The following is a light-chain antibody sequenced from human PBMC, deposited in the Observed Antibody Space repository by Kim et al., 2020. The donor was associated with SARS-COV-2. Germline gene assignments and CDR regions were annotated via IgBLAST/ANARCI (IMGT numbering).Light chain of an antibody. CDR2: AAS. Sequence: ASVGDRVNITCRASTNISSYLNWYQQKPGKAPKLLIYAASSLQSGVPSRFSGSGSGTDFTLTISSLQPEDFATYYCQQSYSTTWTFGQGTKVDIK. V-gene: IGKV1-39*01. CDR3: QQSYSTTWT. J-gene: IGKJ1*01. CDR1: TNISSY.